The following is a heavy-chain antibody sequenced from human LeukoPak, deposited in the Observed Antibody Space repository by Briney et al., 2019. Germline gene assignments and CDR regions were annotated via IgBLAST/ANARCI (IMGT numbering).Heavy chain of an antibody. D-gene: IGHD4-17*01. J-gene: IGHJ4*02. V-gene: IGHV3-30*18. CDR3: AKATTVTTNLYDY. CDR1: GFTFSSSG. Sequence: PGGSLRLSCAASGFTFSSSGMHWVRQAPGKGLEWVAIISYDGSNKYYADSVKGRFTISRDNSKNTLYLQMNSLRAEDTAVYYCAKATTVTTNLYDYWGQGTLVTVSS. CDR2: ISYDGSNK.